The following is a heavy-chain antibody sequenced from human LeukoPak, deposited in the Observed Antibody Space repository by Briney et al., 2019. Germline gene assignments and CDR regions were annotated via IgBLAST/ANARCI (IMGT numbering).Heavy chain of an antibody. CDR1: GFTVSSNY. CDR3: ASCRVARECYDHPFSI. CDR2: IYSGGST. Sequence: PGGSLRLSCAASGFTVSSNYMSWVRQAPGKGLEWVSVIYSGGSTYYADSVKGRFTISRDNSKNTLYLQMNSLRAEDTAVYYCASCRVARECYDHPFSIWGQGTMVTVSS. V-gene: IGHV3-53*01. J-gene: IGHJ3*02. D-gene: IGHD2-2*01.